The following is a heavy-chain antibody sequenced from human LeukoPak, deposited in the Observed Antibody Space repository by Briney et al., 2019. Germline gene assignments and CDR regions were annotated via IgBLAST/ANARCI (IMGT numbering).Heavy chain of an antibody. J-gene: IGHJ4*02. Sequence: GGSLRLSCAASGFTFSSYWMSWVRQAPGKGLEWVANIKEDGSEKNYVDSVKGRFTISRDNAKNSLYLQMNSLRAEDPAVYYCARGGGRHVEYWGQGNLVTVSS. D-gene: IGHD2/OR15-2a*01. V-gene: IGHV3-7*05. CDR3: ARGGGRHVEY. CDR1: GFTFSSYW. CDR2: IKEDGSEK.